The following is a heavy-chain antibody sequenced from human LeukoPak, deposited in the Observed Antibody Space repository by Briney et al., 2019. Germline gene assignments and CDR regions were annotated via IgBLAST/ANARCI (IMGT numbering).Heavy chain of an antibody. CDR2: ISSSGDTI. J-gene: IGHJ4*02. CDR3: AGTRTPMYYFDY. Sequence: GGSLRLSCAATGFSFNDYYMSWIRQAPGKGLEWISYISSSGDTIYYGGSVKGRFTISRDNAKNSLYLQMNSLRAEDTAVYYCAGTRTPMYYFDYWGQGTLVTVSS. CDR1: GFSFNDYY. V-gene: IGHV3-11*01.